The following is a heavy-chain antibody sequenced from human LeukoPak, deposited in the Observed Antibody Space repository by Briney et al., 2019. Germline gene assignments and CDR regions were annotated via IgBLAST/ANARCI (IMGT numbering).Heavy chain of an antibody. Sequence: SETLSLTCTVSGGSISSSSYYWGWIRQPPGKGLEWMGSIYYSGSTYYNPSLKSRVTISVDTSKNQFSLKLSSVTAADTAVYYCARQGGSYQYYFDYWGQGTLVTVSS. CDR2: IYYSGST. CDR3: ARQGGSYQYYFDY. V-gene: IGHV4-39*01. J-gene: IGHJ4*02. CDR1: GGSISSSSYY. D-gene: IGHD1-26*01.